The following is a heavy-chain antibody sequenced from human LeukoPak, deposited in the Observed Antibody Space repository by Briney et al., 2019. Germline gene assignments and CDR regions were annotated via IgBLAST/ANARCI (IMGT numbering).Heavy chain of an antibody. CDR1: GFTFSSYA. D-gene: IGHD3-9*01. Sequence: ESLRLSCAASGFTFSSYAMSWVRQAPGKGLEWVSAISGSGGSTYYADSVKGRFTISRDNSKNTLYLQMNSLRAEDTAVYYCAKVLRYFDWLPRFDYWGQGTLVTVSS. CDR2: ISGSGGST. V-gene: IGHV3-23*01. J-gene: IGHJ4*02. CDR3: AKVLRYFDWLPRFDY.